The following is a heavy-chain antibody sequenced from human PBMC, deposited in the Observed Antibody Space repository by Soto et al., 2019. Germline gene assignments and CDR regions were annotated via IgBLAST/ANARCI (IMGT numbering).Heavy chain of an antibody. CDR3: ARGSSYYDFWSGSFY. J-gene: IGHJ4*02. Sequence: GGSLRLSCAASGFTFSSYSMNWVRQAPGKGLEWVSSISSSSSYIYYADSVKGRFTISRDNAKNSLYLQMNSLRAEDTAVYYCARGSSYYDFWSGSFYWGQGTLVTVSS. D-gene: IGHD3-3*01. CDR2: ISSSSSYI. CDR1: GFTFSSYS. V-gene: IGHV3-21*01.